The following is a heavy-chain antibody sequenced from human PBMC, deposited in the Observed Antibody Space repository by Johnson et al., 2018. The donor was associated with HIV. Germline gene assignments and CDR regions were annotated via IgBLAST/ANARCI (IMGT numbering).Heavy chain of an antibody. D-gene: IGHD2-21*02. CDR1: GFTFSSYA. CDR3: AKKALGDVDAFDI. J-gene: IGHJ3*02. CDR2: IRSNGGST. V-gene: IGHV3-64*01. Sequence: VQLVESGGGLVQPGGSLRLSCAASGFTFSSYAMHWVRQAPGKGLEYVSAIRSNGGSTYYANSVKGRFTISRDNSKNTLYLQMGSLRAEDTAVYYCAKKALGDVDAFDIWGQGTMVTVSS.